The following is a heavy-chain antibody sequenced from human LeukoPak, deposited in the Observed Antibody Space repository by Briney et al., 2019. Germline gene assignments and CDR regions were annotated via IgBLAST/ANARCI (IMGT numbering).Heavy chain of an antibody. Sequence: KPSETLSLTCAVYGGSFSGYYWSWIRQPPGKGLEWIGEVNHSGSTNYNPSLKSRVTISVDTSKNQFSLKLSSVTAADTAVYYCARVRRLVPGDYFDYWGQGTLVTVSS. CDR1: GGSFSGYY. V-gene: IGHV4-34*01. J-gene: IGHJ4*02. D-gene: IGHD6-19*01. CDR3: ARVRRLVPGDYFDY. CDR2: VNHSGST.